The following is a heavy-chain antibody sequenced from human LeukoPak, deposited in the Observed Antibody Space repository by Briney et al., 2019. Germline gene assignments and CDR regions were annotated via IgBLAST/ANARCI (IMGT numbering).Heavy chain of an antibody. CDR2: ISAYNGNT. CDR1: GYTLTSYG. Sequence: ASVKVSCKASGYTLTSYGISWVRQAPGQGLEWMGWISAYNGNTNYAQKLQGRVTMTTDTSTSTAYMELRSLRSDDTAVYYCARRTSHYDILTPPDYWGQGTLVTVSS. J-gene: IGHJ4*02. D-gene: IGHD3-9*01. CDR3: ARRTSHYDILTPPDY. V-gene: IGHV1-18*01.